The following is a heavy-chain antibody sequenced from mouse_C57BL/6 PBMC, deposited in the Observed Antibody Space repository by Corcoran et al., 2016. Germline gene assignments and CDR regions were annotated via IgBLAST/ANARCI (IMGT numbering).Heavy chain of an antibody. CDR2: IYPGSGNT. J-gene: IGHJ3*01. CDR1: GYTFTDYY. V-gene: IGHV1-76*01. CDR3: ARGGIYYDYGGFAY. Sequence: QVQLKQSVAELVRPGASVKLSCKASGYTFTDYYINWVKQRPGQGLEWIARIYPGSGNTYYNEKFKGKATLTAEKSSSTAYMQLSSLTSKDSAVYFCARGGIYYDYGGFAYWGQGTLVTVSA. D-gene: IGHD2-4*01.